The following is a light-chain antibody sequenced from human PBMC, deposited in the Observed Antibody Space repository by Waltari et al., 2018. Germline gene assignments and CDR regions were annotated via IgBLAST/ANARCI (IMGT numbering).Light chain of an antibody. V-gene: IGLV2-14*01. CDR2: EVG. Sequence: QSALTQPASVSGSPGQSITISCTGSSSDVGRYNYVSWYQEHPDKAPKPILYEVGNRPSGVPDRFSGSKSGNTASLTISGLQAEDEADYYCCAYTGRRILPYVFGTGTKVTVL. CDR1: SSDVGRYNY. CDR3: CAYTGRRILPYV. J-gene: IGLJ1*01.